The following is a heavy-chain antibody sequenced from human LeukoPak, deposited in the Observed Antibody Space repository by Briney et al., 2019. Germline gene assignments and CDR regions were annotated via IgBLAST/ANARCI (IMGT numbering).Heavy chain of an antibody. CDR3: AKADGSYGIDS. CDR1: GFTFSSYW. J-gene: IGHJ4*02. D-gene: IGHD1-26*01. CDR2: INSDGSYT. V-gene: IGHV3-74*01. Sequence: GGSLRLSCAASGFTFSSYWMHWVRQGPGKGLVCVSRINSDGSYTSYAASVKGRFTISRDNAKSTLYLQMSSLRAEDTAVYYCAKADGSYGIDSWGQGSLVTVSS.